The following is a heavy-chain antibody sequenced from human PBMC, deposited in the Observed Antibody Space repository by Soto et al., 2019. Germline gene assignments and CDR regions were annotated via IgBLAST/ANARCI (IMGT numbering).Heavy chain of an antibody. CDR3: ASAPYYYGSGSYYKY. Sequence: PSETLSLTCAVYGGSFSGYYWSWIRQPPGKGLEWIGEINHSGSTNYNPSLKSRVTISVDTSKNQFSLKLSSVTAADTAVYYCASAPYYYGSGSYYKYWGQGTLVTVSS. CDR2: INHSGST. CDR1: GGSFSGYY. V-gene: IGHV4-34*01. D-gene: IGHD3-10*01. J-gene: IGHJ4*02.